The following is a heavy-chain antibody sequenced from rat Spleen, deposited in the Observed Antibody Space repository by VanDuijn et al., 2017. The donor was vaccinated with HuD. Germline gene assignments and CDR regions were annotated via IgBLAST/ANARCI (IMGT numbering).Heavy chain of an antibody. V-gene: IGHV5-29*01. Sequence: EVQLVESGGGLVQPGRSLKLSCAASGFTFSDYGMAWVRQAPTKGLEWVATISYGDSSGHSSTYYRDSVKGRFTVSRDNAKNTLYLQMDSLRSEDTATYFCTRQGISMMVVDFWGQGVMVTVSS. J-gene: IGHJ2*01. CDR1: GFTFSDYG. D-gene: IGHD1-12*02. CDR3: TRQGISMMVVDF. CDR2: ISYGDSSGHSST.